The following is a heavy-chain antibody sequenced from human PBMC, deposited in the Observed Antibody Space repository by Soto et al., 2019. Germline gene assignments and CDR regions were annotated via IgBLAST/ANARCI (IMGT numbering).Heavy chain of an antibody. CDR3: ARVLADFYHDAFDF. D-gene: IGHD3-3*01. Sequence: QVQLVQSGAEVKKPGSSVKVSCKASGGTFSSYTISWVRQAPGQGLEWMGRIIPIRGIANYAQKFQGRFTITEDKSTSTAYMELSSLRSEDTAVYYCARVLADFYHDAFDFWVQGTMVTVSS. V-gene: IGHV1-69*02. J-gene: IGHJ3*01. CDR2: IIPIRGIA. CDR1: GGTFSSYT.